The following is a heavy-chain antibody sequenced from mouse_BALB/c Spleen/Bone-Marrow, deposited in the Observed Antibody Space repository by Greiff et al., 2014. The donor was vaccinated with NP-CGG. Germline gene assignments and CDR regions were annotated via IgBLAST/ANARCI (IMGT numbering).Heavy chain of an antibody. CDR2: IYPGDGDT. V-gene: IGHV1-82*01. J-gene: IGHJ2*01. CDR1: GYASSSSW. Sequence: QVQLQQPGPELVKPGASVKISCKASGYASSSSWMNWVKQRPGQGLEWIGRIYPGDGDTNYNGKFKGKATLTADKSSSTAYMQLSSLTSVDSAVYFCARDYYGSSYDYWGQGTTLTVSS. D-gene: IGHD1-1*01. CDR3: ARDYYGSSYDY.